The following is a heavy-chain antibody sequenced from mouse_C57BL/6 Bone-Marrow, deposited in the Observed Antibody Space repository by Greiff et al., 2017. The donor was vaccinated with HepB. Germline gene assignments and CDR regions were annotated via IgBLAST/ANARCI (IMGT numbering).Heavy chain of an antibody. CDR1: GYTFTSYW. CDR3: ARGRNYYGPFAY. D-gene: IGHD1-1*01. Sequence: QVQLKQPGAELVKPGASVKLSCKASGYTFTSYWMHWVKQRPGQGLEWIGMIHPNSGSTNYNEKFKSKATLTVDKSSSTAYMQLSSLTSEDSAVYYGARGRNYYGPFAYWGQGTLDTVSA. CDR2: IHPNSGST. V-gene: IGHV1-64*01. J-gene: IGHJ3*01.